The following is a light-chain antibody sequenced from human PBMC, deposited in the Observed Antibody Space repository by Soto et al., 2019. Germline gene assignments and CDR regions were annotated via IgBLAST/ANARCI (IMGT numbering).Light chain of an antibody. CDR2: GAS. J-gene: IGKJ4*01. CDR1: QSVSNNY. CDR3: QQSGSSPLT. V-gene: IGKV3-20*01. Sequence: EIALTQSPGPLSLSPGERATLSCRSSQSVSNNYLAWYQQKPGQAPRLLIYGASSRATGIPDRFSGSGSATDFTLTISRLEPEDVAVYFCQQSGSSPLTFGGGTKVDIK.